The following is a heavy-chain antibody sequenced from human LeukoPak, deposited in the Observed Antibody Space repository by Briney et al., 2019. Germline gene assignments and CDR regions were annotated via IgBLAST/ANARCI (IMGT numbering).Heavy chain of an antibody. J-gene: IGHJ6*03. Sequence: ASVKVSCRASGHTFTSYGISWVRQAPGQGLEWMGWISAYNGNTNYAQKLQGRVTMTTDTSTSTAYMELRSLRSDDTAVYYCARDYIVVVPAAIDYYYMDVWGKGTTVTVSS. CDR1: GHTFTSYG. CDR2: ISAYNGNT. V-gene: IGHV1-18*01. D-gene: IGHD2-2*01. CDR3: ARDYIVVVPAAIDYYYMDV.